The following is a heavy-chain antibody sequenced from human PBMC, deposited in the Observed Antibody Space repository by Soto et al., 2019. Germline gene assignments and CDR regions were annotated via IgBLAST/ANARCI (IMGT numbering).Heavy chain of an antibody. CDR3: ARERGGYSSDF. Sequence: EVQLVESGGGLVQPGGSLRLSCAASGFSFSSYWMHWLRQVPGKGLVWVSRINGDGDYTNYADSVKGRFNISRDNAKNTLYLQMNSLRAEDTAVYYCARERGGYSSDFWGQGTLVTVSS. CDR2: INGDGDYT. J-gene: IGHJ4*02. D-gene: IGHD2-15*01. CDR1: GFSFSSYW. V-gene: IGHV3-74*01.